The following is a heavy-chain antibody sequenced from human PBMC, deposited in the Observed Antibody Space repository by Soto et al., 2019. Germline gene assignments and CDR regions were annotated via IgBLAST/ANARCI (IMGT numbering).Heavy chain of an antibody. CDR1: GFTFSNYW. Sequence: EVQVVESGGALVQPGGSLRLSCAASGFTFSNYWMHWVRQVPGEGLVWVSSINNDGSRTWYADSVRGRIAMSGDYARNLVYLQMNSLRAEDTAVYYCGTTFEYWGQGALVTVSS. CDR3: GTTFEY. CDR2: INNDGSRT. J-gene: IGHJ4*02. V-gene: IGHV3-74*01. D-gene: IGHD1-26*01.